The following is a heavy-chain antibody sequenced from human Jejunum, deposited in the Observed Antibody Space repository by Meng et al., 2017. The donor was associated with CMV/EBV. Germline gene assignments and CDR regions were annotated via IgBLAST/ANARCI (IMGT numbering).Heavy chain of an antibody. CDR3: ATGAGAARNVRYFHC. V-gene: IGHV3-23*03. CDR1: FSSFA. Sequence: FSSFAVSWGGRAAGRKLVWVSIIYCGDGNTYYSADVMERFTISSNDTKNTLNLQLNSLRADDTTVYYCATGAGAARNVRYFHCWGQGTLVTVSS. D-gene: IGHD1-1*01. J-gene: IGHJ1*01. CDR2: IYCGDGNT.